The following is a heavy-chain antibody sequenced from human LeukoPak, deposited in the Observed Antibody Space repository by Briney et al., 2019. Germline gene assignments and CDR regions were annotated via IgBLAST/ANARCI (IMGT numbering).Heavy chain of an antibody. CDR2: ISSSSSYI. J-gene: IGHJ6*02. CDR1: GFTFSSYS. Sequence: RSGGSLRLSCAASGFTFSSYSMNWVRQAPGKGLEWVSSISSSSSYIYYAGSVKGRFTISRENAKNVLYLQMSSLRAEDTAVYYCAREIRETVVTRHYYYGIDVWGQGTTVTVSS. D-gene: IGHD2-15*01. V-gene: IGHV3-21*04. CDR3: AREIRETVVTRHYYYGIDV.